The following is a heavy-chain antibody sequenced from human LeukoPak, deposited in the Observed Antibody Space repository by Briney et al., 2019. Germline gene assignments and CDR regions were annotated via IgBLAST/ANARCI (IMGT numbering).Heavy chain of an antibody. J-gene: IGHJ4*02. V-gene: IGHV1-69*02. Sequence: SVKVSCKASGGTFSSYTISWVRQAPGQGLEWMGRIIPILGIANYAQKFQGRVTITADKSTSTAYMELSSLRSEDTAVYYCAINSRGGVIIYPPDYWGQGTLVTVSS. D-gene: IGHD3-16*02. CDR3: AINSRGGVIIYPPDY. CDR1: GGTFSSYT. CDR2: IIPILGIA.